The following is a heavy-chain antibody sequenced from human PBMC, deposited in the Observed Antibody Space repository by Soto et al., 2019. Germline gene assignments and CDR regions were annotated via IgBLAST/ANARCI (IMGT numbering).Heavy chain of an antibody. Sequence: ASVKVSCKASGYTFTGYYMHWVRQAPGQGLEWMGWINPNSGGTNYAQKFQGWVTMTRDTSISTAYMELSRLRSDDTAVYYCAREVVAAKPGIYYYGMDVWGQGTTVTVSS. V-gene: IGHV1-2*04. CDR2: INPNSGGT. D-gene: IGHD2-15*01. J-gene: IGHJ6*02. CDR3: AREVVAAKPGIYYYGMDV. CDR1: GYTFTGYY.